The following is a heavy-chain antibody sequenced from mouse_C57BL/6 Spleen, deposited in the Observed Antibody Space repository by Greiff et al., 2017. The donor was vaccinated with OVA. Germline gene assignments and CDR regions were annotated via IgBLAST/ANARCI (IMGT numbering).Heavy chain of an antibody. V-gene: IGHV1-18*01. CDR1: GYTFTDYN. Sequence: EVQLQQSGPELVKPGASVKIPCKASGYTFTDYNMDWVKQSHGKSLEWIGDINPNNGGTIYNQKFKGKATLTVDKSSSTAYMELRSLTSEDTAVYYCARKPDYYGSSRDAMDYWGQGTSVTVSS. D-gene: IGHD1-1*01. CDR3: ARKPDYYGSSRDAMDY. J-gene: IGHJ4*01. CDR2: INPNNGGT.